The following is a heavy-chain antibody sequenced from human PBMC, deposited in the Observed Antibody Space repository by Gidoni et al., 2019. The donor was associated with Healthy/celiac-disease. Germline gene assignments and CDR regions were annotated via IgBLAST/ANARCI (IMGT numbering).Heavy chain of an antibody. V-gene: IGHV1-8*01. CDR3: ARVTQIRYSGSYYWGYYYGMDV. J-gene: IGHJ6*02. CDR2: MNPNSGNT. Sequence: QVQLVQSGAEVKKPGASVKVSCKASGYTFTSYDINWVRQATGQGLEWMGWMNPNSGNTGYAQKFQGRVTMTRNTSISTAYMELSSLRSEDTAVYYCARVTQIRYSGSYYWGYYYGMDVWGQGTTVTVSS. CDR1: GYTFTSYD. D-gene: IGHD1-26*01.